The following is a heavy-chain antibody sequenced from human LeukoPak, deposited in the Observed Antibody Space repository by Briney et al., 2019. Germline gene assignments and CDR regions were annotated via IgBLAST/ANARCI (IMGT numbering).Heavy chain of an antibody. Sequence: GESLKISCKGSGYSFTSYWIGWVRQMPGKGLEWMGIIYPGDSDTRHSPSFQGQVTISADKSISTAYLQWSSLKASDTAMYYCARHAYNYYYGSGSYPSWFDPWGQGTLVTVSS. CDR3: ARHAYNYYYGSGSYPSWFDP. CDR2: IYPGDSDT. J-gene: IGHJ5*02. V-gene: IGHV5-51*01. CDR1: GYSFTSYW. D-gene: IGHD3-10*01.